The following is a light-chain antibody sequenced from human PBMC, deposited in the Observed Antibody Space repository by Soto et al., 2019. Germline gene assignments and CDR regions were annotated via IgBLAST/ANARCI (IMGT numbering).Light chain of an antibody. CDR1: QSVASSY. J-gene: IGKJ2*01. V-gene: IGKV3-20*01. Sequence: EVVLTQSPGTLSLSPGERVTLSCRASQSVASSYLAWYQQKPGRAPRLLFYSASSRATGIPDRFSGSGSGTDFTLTISRLEPEDFAVYYCQQYGSSPPKTFGQGTKLEI. CDR2: SAS. CDR3: QQYGSSPPKT.